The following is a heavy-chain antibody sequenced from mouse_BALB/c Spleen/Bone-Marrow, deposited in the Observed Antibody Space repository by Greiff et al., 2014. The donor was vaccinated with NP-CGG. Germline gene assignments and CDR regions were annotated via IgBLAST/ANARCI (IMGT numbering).Heavy chain of an antibody. CDR2: ISSGSSTI. V-gene: IGHV5-17*02. J-gene: IGHJ2*01. CDR1: GFTFSRFG. D-gene: IGHD2-14*01. Sequence: EVQRVESGGGLVQPGGSRKLSCAASGFTFSRFGMHWVRQAPEKGLEWVAYISSGSSTIYYADTVKGRFTISRDNPKNTLFLQMTSLRSEDTAMYYCARGGYRYDFDYWGQGTTLTVSS. CDR3: ARGGYRYDFDY.